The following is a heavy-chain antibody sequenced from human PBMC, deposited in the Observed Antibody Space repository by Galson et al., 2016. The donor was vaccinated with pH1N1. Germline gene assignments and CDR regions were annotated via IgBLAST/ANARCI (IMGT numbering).Heavy chain of an antibody. J-gene: IGHJ4*02. D-gene: IGHD1-26*01. Sequence: ETLSLTCTVSGGSISGHYWSWIRQPPEKGLEWIGYIYDNGNTDYIPSLKRRVSLSVDTSKKQFSLKLTSVTAADTAMYFCARGRLVGATIDRDYWGQGILVTVSA. V-gene: IGHV4-59*11. CDR2: IYDNGNT. CDR1: GGSISGHY. CDR3: ARGRLVGATIDRDY.